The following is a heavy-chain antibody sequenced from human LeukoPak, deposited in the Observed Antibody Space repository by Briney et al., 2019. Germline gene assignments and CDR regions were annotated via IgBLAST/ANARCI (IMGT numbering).Heavy chain of an antibody. D-gene: IGHD6-19*01. J-gene: IGHJ4*02. CDR1: GFTFSSYA. CDR3: AKDSGISGWHGPGVFDS. V-gene: IGHV3-23*01. CDR2: ITAGGGST. Sequence: PGGSLRLSCAASGFTFSSYAMSWVRQAPGKGLEWVSAITAGGGSTYYTDSVRGRFTISRDNSKNTLYLQINSLRAEDTAVYYCAKDSGISGWHGPGVFDSWGQGTLVTVSS.